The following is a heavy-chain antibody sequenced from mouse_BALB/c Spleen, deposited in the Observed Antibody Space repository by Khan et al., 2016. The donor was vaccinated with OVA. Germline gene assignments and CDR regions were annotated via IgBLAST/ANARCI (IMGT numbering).Heavy chain of an antibody. CDR2: ISYSGNT. Sequence: EVQLQESGPGLVKPSQSLSLTCTVTGYSITSDYAWNWIRQFPGNKLEWMGFISYSGNTYYNPYLKSRISITRDTSKTQFFLQLDSVTTEDSATYYCARVCGWDFDYWGQGTTLTVSS. CDR3: ARVCGWDFDY. J-gene: IGHJ2*01. D-gene: IGHD1-1*02. V-gene: IGHV3-2*02. CDR1: GYSITSDYA.